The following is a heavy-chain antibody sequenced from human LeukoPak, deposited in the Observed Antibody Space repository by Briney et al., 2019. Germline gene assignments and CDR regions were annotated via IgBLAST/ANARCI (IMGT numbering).Heavy chain of an antibody. Sequence: SETLSLTCTVSGGSIRSHYWSWIRQPPGKGLEWIGEINHSGSTNYNPSLKSRVTISVDTSKNQFSLKLSSVTAADTAVYYCARGKRGKGLKTYYYDSSGYWPIDYWGQGTLVTVSS. J-gene: IGHJ4*02. CDR1: GGSIRSHY. CDR3: ARGKRGKGLKTYYYDSSGYWPIDY. CDR2: INHSGST. V-gene: IGHV4-34*01. D-gene: IGHD3-22*01.